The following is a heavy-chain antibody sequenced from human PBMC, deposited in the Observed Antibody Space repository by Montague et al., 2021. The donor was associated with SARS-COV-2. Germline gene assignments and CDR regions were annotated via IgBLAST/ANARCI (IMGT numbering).Heavy chain of an antibody. D-gene: IGHD3-16*01. CDR2: MTVGGST. CDR3: SSDTSGPVGAFDL. Sequence: SETLSLTCTVFGDSIESRYCAWIRQPHGKGLECVGYMTVGGSTNYNPYLNGRVTFSVYTSKNQFSLKLTSVTPADTAVYYCSSDTSGPVGAFDLWGQGAMIIVSS. V-gene: IGHV4-59*11. CDR1: GDSIESRY. J-gene: IGHJ3*01.